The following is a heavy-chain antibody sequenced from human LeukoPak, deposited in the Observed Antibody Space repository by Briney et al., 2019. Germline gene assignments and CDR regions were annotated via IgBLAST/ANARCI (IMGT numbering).Heavy chain of an antibody. J-gene: IGHJ4*02. CDR1: GGSISSYY. CDR2: IHYSGST. V-gene: IGHV4-59*01. CDR3: ARGGGSWYADY. D-gene: IGHD6-13*01. Sequence: PSETLSLTCSVSGGSISSYYWSWIRQPPEKGLEWIGYIHYSGSTSYNPSLKSRVTMSVDTSKNRFSLKVSSVTAADTAVYYCARGGGSWYADYWGQGILVTVSS.